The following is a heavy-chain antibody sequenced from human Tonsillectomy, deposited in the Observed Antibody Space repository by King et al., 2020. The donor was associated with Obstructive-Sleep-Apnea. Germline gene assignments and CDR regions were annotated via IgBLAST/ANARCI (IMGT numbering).Heavy chain of an antibody. CDR2: INIDGSST. Sequence: VQLVESGGGLVQPGGSLRLSCAASGFIFSNYWMHWVRLAPGKGPVWVSRINIDGSSTDYVGSVKGRFTISRANAKNTLYLQMNSLRPEDTAVYFCARRYRTIWAFDHWGQGTLVTVSS. J-gene: IGHJ4*02. V-gene: IGHV3-74*02. D-gene: IGHD6-13*01. CDR1: GFIFSNYW. CDR3: ARRYRTIWAFDH.